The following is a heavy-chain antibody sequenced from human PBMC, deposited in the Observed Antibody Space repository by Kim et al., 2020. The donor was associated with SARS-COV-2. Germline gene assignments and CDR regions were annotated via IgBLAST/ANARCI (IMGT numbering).Heavy chain of an antibody. D-gene: IGHD3-10*01. CDR3: ARGTSYGSYDF. CDR1: GFTLSTYT. Sequence: GGSLRLSCAASGFTLSTYTIHWVRQAPGKGPEYVSAITSDGGSTYYADSVRGRFTISRDNSKDTVYLQMGSLRAEDMAVYYCARGTSYGSYDFWGQGTLVTVSS. V-gene: IGHV3-64*02. J-gene: IGHJ4*02. CDR2: ITSDGGST.